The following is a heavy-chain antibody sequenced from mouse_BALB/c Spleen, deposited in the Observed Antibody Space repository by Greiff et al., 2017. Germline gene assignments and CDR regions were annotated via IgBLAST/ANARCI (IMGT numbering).Heavy chain of an antibody. CDR2: ISSGSSTI. V-gene: IGHV5-17*02. D-gene: IGHD2-4*01. CDR1: GFTFSSFG. Sequence: EVHLVESGGGLVQPGGSRKLSCAASGFTFSSFGMHWVRQAPEKGLEWVAYISSGSSTIYYADTVKGRFTISRDNPKNTLFLQMTSLRSEDTAMYYCARQGLRQDYFDYWGQGTTLTVSS. J-gene: IGHJ2*01. CDR3: ARQGLRQDYFDY.